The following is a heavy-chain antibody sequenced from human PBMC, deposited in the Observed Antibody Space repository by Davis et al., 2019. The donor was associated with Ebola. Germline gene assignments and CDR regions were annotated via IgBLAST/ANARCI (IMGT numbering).Heavy chain of an antibody. D-gene: IGHD2-2*01. V-gene: IGHV5-51*01. CDR3: ARQVPAAYFDY. J-gene: IGHJ4*02. Sequence: KVSCKGSGYSFTSYWIGWVRQMPGKGLEWMGIIYPGESDTRYSPSFQGQVTISADKSISTAYLQWGSLKASDTAVYYCARQVPAAYFDYWGQGTLVTVSS. CDR2: IYPGESDT. CDR1: GYSFTSYW.